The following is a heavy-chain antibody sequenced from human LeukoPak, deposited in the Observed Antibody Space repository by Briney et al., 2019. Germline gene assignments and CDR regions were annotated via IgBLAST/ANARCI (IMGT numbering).Heavy chain of an antibody. D-gene: IGHD3-16*01. CDR3: TRDGGGSPGDY. Sequence: ASVKVSCKASGYIFTGYHMHWVRQAPGQGLEWMGWINPNSGDTNYAQKFQGRVTMTGDTSITTVYMELNSLKSDDTAVYYCTRDGGGSPGDYWDQGTLVTVSS. V-gene: IGHV1-2*02. CDR1: GYIFTGYH. J-gene: IGHJ4*02. CDR2: INPNSGDT.